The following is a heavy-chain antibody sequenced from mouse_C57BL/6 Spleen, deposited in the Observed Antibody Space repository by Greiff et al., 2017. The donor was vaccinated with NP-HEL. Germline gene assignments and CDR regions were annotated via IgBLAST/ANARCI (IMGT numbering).Heavy chain of an antibody. J-gene: IGHJ2*01. V-gene: IGHV1-69*01. CDR2: IDPSDSYT. CDR3: ARGNYSNSYYFDD. Sequence: QVQLQQPGAELVMPGASVKLSCKASGYTFTSYWMHWVKQRPGQGLEWIGEIDPSDSYTHYNQKFKGKSTLTVDKSSSTAYMQLSSLTSEDSAVDNCARGNYSNSYYFDDWGQGTTLTVSS. CDR1: GYTFTSYW. D-gene: IGHD2-5*01.